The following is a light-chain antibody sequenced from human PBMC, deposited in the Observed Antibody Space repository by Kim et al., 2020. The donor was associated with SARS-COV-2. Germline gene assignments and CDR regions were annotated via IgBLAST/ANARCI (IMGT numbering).Light chain of an antibody. Sequence: SYELTQPPSVSVSPGQTASITCSGDKLGDKYACWYQQKPGQSPVLVIYQDSKRPSGIPERFSGSNSGNTATLTISGTQAMDEADYYCQAWDSSRVFGAGT. V-gene: IGLV3-1*01. CDR2: QDS. CDR3: QAWDSSRV. CDR1: KLGDKY. J-gene: IGLJ2*01.